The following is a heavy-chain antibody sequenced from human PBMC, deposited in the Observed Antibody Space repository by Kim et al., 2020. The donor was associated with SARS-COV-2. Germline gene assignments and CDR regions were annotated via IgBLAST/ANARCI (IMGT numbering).Heavy chain of an antibody. J-gene: IGHJ4*02. D-gene: IGHD3-10*01. V-gene: IGHV5-51*01. CDR1: GYSFTSYW. CDR2: IYPGDSDT. CDR3: ARQAYYGSGSYYPLDY. Sequence: GESLKISCKGSGYSFTSYWIGWVRQMPGKGLEWMGIIYPGDSDTRYSPSFQGPVTISADKSISTAYLQWSSLKASDTAMYYCARQAYYGSGSYYPLDYWGQGTLVTVSS.